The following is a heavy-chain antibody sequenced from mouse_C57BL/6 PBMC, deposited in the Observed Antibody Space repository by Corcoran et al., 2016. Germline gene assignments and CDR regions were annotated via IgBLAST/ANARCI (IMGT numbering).Heavy chain of an antibody. Sequence: QVQLQQSGPELVKPGASVKISCKASGYTFTDYYINWVKQRPGQGLEWIGWIFPGSGSTYYNEKFKGKATLTVDKSSSTAYMELNSLTSEDSAVYYCARGDFDYWGQGTTLTVSS. V-gene: IGHV1-75*01. CDR1: GYTFTDYY. CDR2: IFPGSGST. J-gene: IGHJ2*01. CDR3: ARGDFDY.